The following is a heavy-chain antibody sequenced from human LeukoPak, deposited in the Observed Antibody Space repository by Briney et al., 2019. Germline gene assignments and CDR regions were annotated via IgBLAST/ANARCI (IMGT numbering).Heavy chain of an antibody. CDR3: ARVKVPAAPSYYYYYYYMDV. V-gene: IGHV4-34*01. D-gene: IGHD2-2*01. CDR2: INHSGST. CDR1: GGSFSGHC. J-gene: IGHJ6*03. Sequence: SETLSLTCAVYGGSFSGHCWSWIRQPPGKGLEWIGEINHSGSTNYNPSLKSRVTISVDTSKNQFSLKLSSVTAADTAVYYCARVKVPAAPSYYYYYYYMDVWGKGTTVTVSS.